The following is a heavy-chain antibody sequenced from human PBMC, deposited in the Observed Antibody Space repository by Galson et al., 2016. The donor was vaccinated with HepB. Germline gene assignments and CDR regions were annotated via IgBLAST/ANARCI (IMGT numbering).Heavy chain of an antibody. V-gene: IGHV3-30*18. J-gene: IGHJ4*02. CDR2: ISNDGSKK. CDR3: AKVGDYGGNPFDY. D-gene: IGHD4-23*01. Sequence: SLRLSCAASGFTFSSYGMHWVRQAPGKGLEWVAVISNDGSKKYNADSVKGRFTISRDNSKNTLYLQMNSLRAEDTAVYYCAKVGDYGGNPFDYWGQGTSVTVSS. CDR1: GFTFSSYG.